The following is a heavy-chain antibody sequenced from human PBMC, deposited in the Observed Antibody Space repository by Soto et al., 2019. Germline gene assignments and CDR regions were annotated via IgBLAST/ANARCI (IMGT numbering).Heavy chain of an antibody. Sequence: QVQLQESGPGLVKPPETLSLTCTVSGGSISIYYWTWIRQPPGRGLEWIGYVSYSGSTNYNPSLESRVTISVDTSKNQFSLNLNSVTAADTAVYYCARGLGELKYSFDYWGPGTLVTVSS. CDR2: VSYSGST. V-gene: IGHV4-59*01. CDR1: GGSISIYY. D-gene: IGHD3-10*01. CDR3: ARGLGELKYSFDY. J-gene: IGHJ4*02.